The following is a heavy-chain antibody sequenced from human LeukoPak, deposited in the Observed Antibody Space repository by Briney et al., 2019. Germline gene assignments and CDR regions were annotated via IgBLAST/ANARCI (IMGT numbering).Heavy chain of an antibody. V-gene: IGHV1-18*01. CDR3: ARDNSYGDPGYWFDP. CDR2: ISAYNGNT. Sequence: ASVKVSCKASGYTFTSYGISWVRQAPGQELEWMGWISAYNGNTNYAQKLQGRVTMTTDTSTSTAYMELRSLRSDDTAVYYCARDNSYGDPGYWFDPWGQGTLVTVSS. CDR1: GYTFTSYG. J-gene: IGHJ5*02. D-gene: IGHD4-17*01.